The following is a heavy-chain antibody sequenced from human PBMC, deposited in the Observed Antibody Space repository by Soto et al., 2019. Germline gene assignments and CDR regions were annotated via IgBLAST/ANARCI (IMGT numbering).Heavy chain of an antibody. V-gene: IGHV1-58*01. CDR2: IVVGSGNT. CDR3: AARGPYSSGSNDY. J-gene: IGHJ4*02. CDR1: GFTFTSSA. Sequence: GASVKVSCKASGFTFTSSAVQWVRRARGQRLEWIGWIVVGSGNTNYAQKFQERVTITRDMSTSTAYMELSSLRSEDTAVYYCAARGPYSSGSNDYWGQGTLVTVSS. D-gene: IGHD6-19*01.